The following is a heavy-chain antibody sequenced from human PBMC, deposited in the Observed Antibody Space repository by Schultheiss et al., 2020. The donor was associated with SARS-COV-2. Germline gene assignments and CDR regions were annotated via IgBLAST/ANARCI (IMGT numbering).Heavy chain of an antibody. Sequence: GGSLRLSCAASGFTFSSYWMSWVRQAPGKGLEWVANIKQDGSEKYYVDSVKGRFTISRDNAKNSLYLQMNSLRAEDTAVYYCAKDFRPDTMVRESAFDIWGQGTMVTV. D-gene: IGHD3-10*01. CDR3: AKDFRPDTMVRESAFDI. CDR1: GFTFSSYW. V-gene: IGHV3-7*01. J-gene: IGHJ3*02. CDR2: IKQDGSEK.